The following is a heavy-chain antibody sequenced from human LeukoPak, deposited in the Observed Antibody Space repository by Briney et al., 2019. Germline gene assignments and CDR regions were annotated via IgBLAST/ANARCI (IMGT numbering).Heavy chain of an antibody. D-gene: IGHD2-8*02. V-gene: IGHV3-23*01. CDR3: ANGGVDDTSNHD. CDR2: ISGGSAST. Sequence: GGSLRLSCAGSGFTFANYAVSWVRQAPGKGLEWVSSISGGSASTFYADSVEGRFTISRDNSKNTLYLQMNSLRAEDTAVYYCANGGVDDTSNHDWGQGTLVSVSS. J-gene: IGHJ4*02. CDR1: GFTFANYA.